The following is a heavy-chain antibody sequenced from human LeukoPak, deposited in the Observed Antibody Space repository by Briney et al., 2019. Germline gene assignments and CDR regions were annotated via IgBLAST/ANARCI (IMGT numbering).Heavy chain of an antibody. CDR2: ISSSSSYI. V-gene: IGHV3-21*01. J-gene: IGHJ4*02. CDR3: ARVGAWIQLWYFDY. D-gene: IGHD5-18*01. Sequence: GGSLRLSCAASGFTFSSYSMNWVRQAPGKGLEWVSSISSSSSYIYYADSVKGRFTISRDNAKNSLYLQMNSLRAEDTAVYYCARVGAWIQLWYFDYWGQGTLVTVSS. CDR1: GFTFSSYS.